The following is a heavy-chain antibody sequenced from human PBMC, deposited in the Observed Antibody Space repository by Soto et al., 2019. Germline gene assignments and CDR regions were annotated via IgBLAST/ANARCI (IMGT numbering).Heavy chain of an antibody. CDR2: IYHSGST. D-gene: IGHD3-10*01. Sequence: SETLSLTCAVSGGSISSGGYSWSWIRQPPGKGLEWIGYIYHSGSTYYNPSLKSRVTISVDRSKNQFSLKLSSVTAADTAVYYCAREKTGLSPGHFDPWGQGTLVT. CDR1: GGSISSGGYS. V-gene: IGHV4-30-2*01. J-gene: IGHJ5*02. CDR3: AREKTGLSPGHFDP.